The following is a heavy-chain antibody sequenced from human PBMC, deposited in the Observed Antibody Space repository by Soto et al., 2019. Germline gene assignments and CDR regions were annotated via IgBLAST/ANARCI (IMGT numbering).Heavy chain of an antibody. Sequence: EVQLVESGGGLVQPGRSLILSCAASGFRFDDSAIHWFRQAPGKGLEWVSGISYNSGSSGYADSVKGRFTISRDTAKNSLYLQMNSLRAEDTALYYCVKDIEANQLIYDAFDIWGQGKRVTGSS. D-gene: IGHD2-2*01. V-gene: IGHV3-9*01. CDR3: VKDIEANQLIYDAFDI. J-gene: IGHJ3*02. CDR2: ISYNSGSS. CDR1: GFRFDDSA.